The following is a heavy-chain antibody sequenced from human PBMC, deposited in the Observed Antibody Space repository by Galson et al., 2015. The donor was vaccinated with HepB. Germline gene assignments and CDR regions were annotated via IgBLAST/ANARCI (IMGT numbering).Heavy chain of an antibody. J-gene: IGHJ6*02. CDR1: DLTVDSNR. CDR2: IYSGGST. V-gene: IGHV3-53*01. D-gene: IGHD3-10*01. CDR3: ARVSGYSYATDV. Sequence: SLRLSCAASDLTVDSNRMPWVRQAPGKGLEWVSIIYSGGSTFYADSVKGRFTISRDNSKNTLYLQMNSLGVEDTAVYYCARVSGYSYATDVWGQGTTVTVSS.